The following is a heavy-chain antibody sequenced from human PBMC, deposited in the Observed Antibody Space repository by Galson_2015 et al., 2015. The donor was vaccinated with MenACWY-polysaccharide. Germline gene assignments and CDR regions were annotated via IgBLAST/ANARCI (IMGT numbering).Heavy chain of an antibody. CDR2: ISSSSTTI. Sequence: SLRLSCAASGFTFSLYNMHWVRQAPGKGLEWVSYISSSSTTIYHADSVKGRFTISRDNAKNSLHLQMNSLRAEDTAVYYCARAGLVDLDYWGQGTLVTVSS. D-gene: IGHD6-19*01. V-gene: IGHV3-48*01. CDR1: GFTFSLYN. CDR3: ARAGLVDLDY. J-gene: IGHJ4*02.